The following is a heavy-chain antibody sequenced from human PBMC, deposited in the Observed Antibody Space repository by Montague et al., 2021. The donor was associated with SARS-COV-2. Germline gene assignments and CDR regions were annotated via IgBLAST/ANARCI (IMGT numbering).Heavy chain of an antibody. CDR1: GGSISSSNYY. J-gene: IGHJ5*02. CDR3: ARVRRQIWCGRWFDP. V-gene: IGHV4-39*01. Sequence: SETLSLTCTVSGGSISSSNYYWGWIRQPPGQGLEWIGNIYYSGSTYYNPSLKSRVTISVDTTRNQFSLKLRSVTAADTAVYYCARVRRQIWCGRWFDPWGQGTLVTVSS. D-gene: IGHD5-18*01. CDR2: IYYSGST.